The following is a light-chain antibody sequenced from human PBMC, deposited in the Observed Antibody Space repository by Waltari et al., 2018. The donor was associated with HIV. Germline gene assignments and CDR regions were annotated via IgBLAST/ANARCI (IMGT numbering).Light chain of an antibody. V-gene: IGLV2-14*01. J-gene: IGLJ3*02. CDR2: EVS. Sequence: SALTHPASVSGSPGQSITISCTLHRTDVVGYNHVSWYQQHPGKAPKLMIYEVSNRPSGVSNRFSGSKSGNTASLTISGLQAEDEADYYCSSYTSSSTWVFGGGTKLTVL. CDR1: RTDVVGYNH. CDR3: SSYTSSSTWV.